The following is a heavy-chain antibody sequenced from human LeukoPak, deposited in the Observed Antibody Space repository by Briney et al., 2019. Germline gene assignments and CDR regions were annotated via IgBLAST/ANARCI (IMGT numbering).Heavy chain of an antibody. J-gene: IGHJ3*02. CDR3: ARGIRAYYDSSGYVI. D-gene: IGHD3-22*01. CDR1: GGSISSYY. Sequence: SETLSLTCTVSGGSISSYYWSWIRQPPGKGLEWIGYIYYSGSTNYNPSLKGRVTISVDTSKNQFSLKLSSVTAADTAVYYCARGIRAYYDSSGYVIWGQGTMVTVSS. V-gene: IGHV4-59*01. CDR2: IYYSGST.